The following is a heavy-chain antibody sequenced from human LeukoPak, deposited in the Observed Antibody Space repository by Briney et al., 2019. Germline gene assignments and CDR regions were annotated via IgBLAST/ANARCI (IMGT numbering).Heavy chain of an antibody. V-gene: IGHV3-23*01. Sequence: GGSLRLSCAASGFTFSSFAMSWVRQAPGKGLDWVSTISGGGGSTYYADPLKGRFTISRDNSGNTLYLQMNSLRAEDTAIYYWAKESSGTYYALDFWGQGTLVTVSS. CDR3: AKESSGTYYALDF. D-gene: IGHD1-26*01. CDR1: GFTFSSFA. J-gene: IGHJ4*02. CDR2: ISGGGGST.